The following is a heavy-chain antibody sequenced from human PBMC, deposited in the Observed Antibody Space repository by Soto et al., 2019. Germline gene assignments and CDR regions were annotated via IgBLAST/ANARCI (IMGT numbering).Heavy chain of an antibody. CDR3: ARDRLGGSDDSGFSS. Sequence: QVQLVQSGADLRKPGASVKVSCKASGYSFSNYGINWVRQAPGQGLEWMGWINPYNGNRNYAQKFEDRVTMTTATSTNTGFLELKSLKSDDTAMYYCARDRLGGSDDSGFSSWGQGTLVIVSS. J-gene: IGHJ5*02. CDR1: GYSFSNYG. V-gene: IGHV1-18*01. CDR2: INPYNGNR. D-gene: IGHD5-12*01.